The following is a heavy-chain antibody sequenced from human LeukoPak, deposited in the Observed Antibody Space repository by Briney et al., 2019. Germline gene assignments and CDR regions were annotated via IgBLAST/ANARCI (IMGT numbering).Heavy chain of an antibody. CDR3: ARPRSSGYYSGAFDI. CDR1: GGSISSSSYY. Sequence: PSETLSLTCTVSGGSISSSSYYWGWIRQPPGKGLEWSGSLYYSGSTYYNPSLKRRVTISVDTSKNQFSLKLSSVTAADTAVYYCARPRSSGYYSGAFDIWGQGTMVTVSS. D-gene: IGHD3-22*01. V-gene: IGHV4-39*01. J-gene: IGHJ3*02. CDR2: LYYSGST.